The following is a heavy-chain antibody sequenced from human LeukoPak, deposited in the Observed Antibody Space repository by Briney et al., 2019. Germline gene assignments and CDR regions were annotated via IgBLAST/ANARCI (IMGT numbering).Heavy chain of an antibody. Sequence: PGGSLRLSCAASGFTFSDYYMSWIRQAQGKGREWVSYISGSGSTISYADSVKGRFTISRDNAKNSLYLQMNYLRAEDKAVYDCARDHRLVGYWGKGTLVTVSS. D-gene: IGHD2-21*01. J-gene: IGHJ4*01. CDR1: GFTFSDYY. V-gene: IGHV3-11*01. CDR2: ISGSGSTI. CDR3: ARDHRLVGY.